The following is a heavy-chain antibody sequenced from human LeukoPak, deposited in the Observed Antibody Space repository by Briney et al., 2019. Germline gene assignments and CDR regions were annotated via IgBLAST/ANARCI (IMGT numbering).Heavy chain of an antibody. D-gene: IGHD3-3*01. Sequence: GASVKVSCKASGYTFTGYDINWVRQATGQGLEWMGWMNPNSGNTGYAQKFQGRVTMTRNTSISTAYMELSSLRSEDTAVYYCARGLRPILRFLEWLPFDAFDIWGQGTMVTVSS. CDR2: MNPNSGNT. CDR1: GYTFTGYD. CDR3: ARGLRPILRFLEWLPFDAFDI. V-gene: IGHV1-8*01. J-gene: IGHJ3*02.